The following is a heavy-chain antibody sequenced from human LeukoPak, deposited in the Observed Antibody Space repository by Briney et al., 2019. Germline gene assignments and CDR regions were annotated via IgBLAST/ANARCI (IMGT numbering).Heavy chain of an antibody. CDR3: AREGRKSRGVDLVRKKETGYYYYMDV. J-gene: IGHJ6*03. CDR1: GFTFSSYW. D-gene: IGHD3-10*02. CDR2: IKQDGGEK. Sequence: GGSLRLSCAASGFTFSSYWMSWVRQAPGKGLEWVAYIKQDGGEKYYVDSVKGRFTISRDNAKNSPYLQMNSLRAEDTAVYYCAREGRKSRGVDLVRKKETGYYYYMDVWGKGTTVTVSS. V-gene: IGHV3-7*01.